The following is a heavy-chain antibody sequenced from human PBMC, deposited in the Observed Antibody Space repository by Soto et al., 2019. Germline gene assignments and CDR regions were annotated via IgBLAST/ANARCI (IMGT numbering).Heavy chain of an antibody. Sequence: SETLSLTCTVSGDSITSYYWTWIRQAAGKRLECIGRVFSSGSTNYNPSLKSRVTISVDTSKNQFSLKLSSVTAADTAVYYCARDHSGSYYDYWGQGTLVTVSS. CDR3: ARDHSGSYYDY. D-gene: IGHD1-26*01. J-gene: IGHJ4*02. CDR1: GDSITSYY. CDR2: VFSSGST. V-gene: IGHV4-4*07.